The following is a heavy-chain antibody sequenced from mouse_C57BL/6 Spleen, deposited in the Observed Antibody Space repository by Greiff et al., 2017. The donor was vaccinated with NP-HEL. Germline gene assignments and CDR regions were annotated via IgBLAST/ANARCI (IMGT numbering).Heavy chain of an antibody. CDR1: GYAFSSYW. CDR2: IYPGDGDT. V-gene: IGHV1-80*01. J-gene: IGHJ1*03. Sequence: QVQLQQPGAELVKPGASVKISCKASGYAFSSYWMNWVKQRPGKGLEWIGQIYPGDGDTNYNGKFKGKAPLTADKSSSTAYMQLSSLTSEDSAVYFCARADYGSRIWYFDVWGTGTTVTVSS. CDR3: ARADYGSRIWYFDV. D-gene: IGHD1-1*01.